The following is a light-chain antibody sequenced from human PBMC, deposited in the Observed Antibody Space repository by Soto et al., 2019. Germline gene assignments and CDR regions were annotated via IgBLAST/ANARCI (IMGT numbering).Light chain of an antibody. Sequence: EIVLTQSPGTLSLSPGERATLSCRASQSVSSSYLAWYQQKPGQAPRLLIYGASSRATGIPDRFSGSGSGTDFTLTISRLEPEDFAVYYGQQYDSSPVLTFGGGTKVEIK. J-gene: IGKJ4*01. V-gene: IGKV3-20*01. CDR2: GAS. CDR3: QQYDSSPVLT. CDR1: QSVSSSY.